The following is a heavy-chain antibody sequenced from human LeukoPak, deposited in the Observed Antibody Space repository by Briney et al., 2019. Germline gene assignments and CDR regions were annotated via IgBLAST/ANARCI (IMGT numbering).Heavy chain of an antibody. CDR2: IYNSGST. D-gene: IGHD6-13*01. Sequence: SGTLSLTCGVSGGSVTSTNWWTWVRQPPGKGLEGIGHIYNSGSTNYDPSLKGRVTMSVATSKNQFSLHLSSVTAADTAVYYCARSAFLVTAPGLYYFDYWGQGTLVAVSS. V-gene: IGHV4-4*02. CDR1: GGSVTSTNW. CDR3: ARSAFLVTAPGLYYFDY. J-gene: IGHJ4*02.